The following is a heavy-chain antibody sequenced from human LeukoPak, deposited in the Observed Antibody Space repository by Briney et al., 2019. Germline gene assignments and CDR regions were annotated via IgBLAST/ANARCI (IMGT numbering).Heavy chain of an antibody. CDR1: GFTFSSYE. J-gene: IGHJ6*04. CDR3: AELGITMIGGV. Sequence: GGSLRLSCAASGFTFSSYEMNWFGQAQGKGLEWVSYISSSGSTIYSADSVTGRFTISRDNAKNSLYLQMNSLRAEDTAVYYCAELGITMIGGVWGKGTTVTISS. CDR2: ISSSGSTI. D-gene: IGHD3-10*02. V-gene: IGHV3-48*03.